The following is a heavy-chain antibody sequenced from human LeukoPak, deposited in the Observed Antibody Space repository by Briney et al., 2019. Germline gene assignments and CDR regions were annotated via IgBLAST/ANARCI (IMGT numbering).Heavy chain of an antibody. D-gene: IGHD1-26*01. CDR1: GGSISSSSYS. CDR2: IYHSGST. J-gene: IGHJ3*01. V-gene: IGHV4-39*01. Sequence: SETLSLTCTVSGGSISSSSYSWGWIRQPPGKGLGWIGSIYHSGSTHYNPSLRSRVTISIDTSTNQFSLKMSSVTAADTAVFYCARLIGAVGAQGGDFDVWGQGTMVTVSS. CDR3: ARLIGAVGAQGGDFDV.